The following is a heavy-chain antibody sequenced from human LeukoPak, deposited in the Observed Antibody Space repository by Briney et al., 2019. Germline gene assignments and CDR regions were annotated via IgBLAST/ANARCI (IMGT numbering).Heavy chain of an antibody. CDR3: ARDTGPSIYYYYMDV. V-gene: IGHV4-4*07. CDR2: IYTSGST. CDR1: GGSISSYY. Sequence: SETLSLTCTVSGGSISSYYWSWIRQPAGKGLEWIGRIYTSGSTNYNPSLKSRGTISVDKSKNQFSLKLSSVTAADTAVYYCARDTGPSIYYYYMDVWGKGTTVTVSS. J-gene: IGHJ6*03.